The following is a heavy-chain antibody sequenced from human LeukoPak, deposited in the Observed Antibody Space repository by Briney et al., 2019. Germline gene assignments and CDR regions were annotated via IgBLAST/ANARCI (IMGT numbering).Heavy chain of an antibody. V-gene: IGHV4-34*01. CDR2: INHSGST. CDR1: GGSFSGYY. CDR3: ARGLAAAARYYYYGMDV. J-gene: IGHJ6*02. Sequence: SSETLSLTCAVYGGSFSGYYWSWIRQPPGKGLEWIGEINHSGSTNYNPSLKSRVTISVDTSKNQFSLKLSSVTAADTAVYYCARGLAAAARYYYYGMDVWGQGTTVIVSS. D-gene: IGHD6-13*01.